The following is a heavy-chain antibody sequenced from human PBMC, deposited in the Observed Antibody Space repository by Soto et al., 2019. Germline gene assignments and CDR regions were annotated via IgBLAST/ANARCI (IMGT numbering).Heavy chain of an antibody. CDR2: TYYMSKWYN. V-gene: IGHV6-1*01. J-gene: IGHJ6*02. CDR1: GDSVSSNSAA. Sequence: TQPLSITCAISGDSVSSNSAAWNWIRQSPSRVLEWLGRTYYMSKWYNDYAVSVKSRITINPDTSKNQFSLQLNSVTPEDTAVYYCARGRYGGYHKGYNYYYGMDVWGQGTTVTVSS. D-gene: IGHD5-12*01. CDR3: ARGRYGGYHKGYNYYYGMDV.